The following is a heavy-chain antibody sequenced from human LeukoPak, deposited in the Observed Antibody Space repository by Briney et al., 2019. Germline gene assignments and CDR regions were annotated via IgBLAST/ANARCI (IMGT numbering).Heavy chain of an antibody. CDR2: IYTSGST. CDR3: ARYSSGPAAPPPNLHYYYYYMDV. V-gene: IGHV4-4*07. CDR1: GGSISSYY. J-gene: IGHJ6*03. Sequence: SETLSLTCTVSGGSISSYYWSWIRQPAGKGLEWIGRIYTSGSTNYNPSLKSRVTMSVDTSKNQFSLKLSSVTAADTAVYYCARYSSGPAAPPPNLHYYYYYMDVWGKGTTVTVSS. D-gene: IGHD2-2*01.